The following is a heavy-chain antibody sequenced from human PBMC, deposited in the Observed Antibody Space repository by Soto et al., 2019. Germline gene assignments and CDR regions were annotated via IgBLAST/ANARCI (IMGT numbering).Heavy chain of an antibody. V-gene: IGHV1-69*02. CDR2: IIPILGIA. D-gene: IGHD3-22*01. CDR1: GGTFSSYT. CDR3: ARSNYYDSSGYYPNYYYYGMDV. Sequence: QVQLVQSGAEVKKPGSSVKVSCKASGGTFSSYTISWVRQAPGQGLEWMGRIIPILGIANYAQKFQGRVTITADKSTSTAYMELSSLRSEDTAVYYCARSNYYDSSGYYPNYYYYGMDVWGQGTTVTVSS. J-gene: IGHJ6*02.